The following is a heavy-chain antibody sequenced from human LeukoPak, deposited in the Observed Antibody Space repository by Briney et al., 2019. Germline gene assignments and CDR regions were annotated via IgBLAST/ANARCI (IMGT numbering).Heavy chain of an antibody. CDR1: GGSISSYY. D-gene: IGHD6-19*01. V-gene: IGHV4-59*01. CDR2: IYYSGST. CDR3: ARVQWLANWFDP. J-gene: IGHJ5*02. Sequence: SETLSLTCTVSGGSISSYYWSWIRQPPGKGPEWIGYIYYSGSTNYNPSLKSRVTISVDTSKNQFSLKLSSVTAADTAVYYCARVQWLANWFDPWGQGTLVTVSS.